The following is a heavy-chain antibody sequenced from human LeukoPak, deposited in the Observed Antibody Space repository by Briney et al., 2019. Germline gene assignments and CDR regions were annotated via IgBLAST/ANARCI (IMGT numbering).Heavy chain of an antibody. CDR2: IYWDDDK. Sequence: SGPTLANPTQTLTLTCTFSGFSLSTPGEGVGWIRHPPGKALEWLAVIYWDDDKRYSPSLKSRLTITKDTSKNQVVLTMTNMDPVDTATYYCARHSSSWYGNFFDYWGQGTLVTVSS. D-gene: IGHD6-13*01. V-gene: IGHV2-5*02. J-gene: IGHJ4*02. CDR1: GFSLSTPGEG. CDR3: ARHSSSWYGNFFDY.